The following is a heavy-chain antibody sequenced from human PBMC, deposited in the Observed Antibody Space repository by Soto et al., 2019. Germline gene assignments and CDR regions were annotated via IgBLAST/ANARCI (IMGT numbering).Heavy chain of an antibody. Sequence: SETLSLTCSVSGGTISCYYWTWIRQPAGKGLEWIGRIYSSGNTKCNPSLQSRVTMSLDTSNNQFSLRLTSVTAADTAVYYCARGQRFSDWFDPWGQGTLVTVSS. D-gene: IGHD3-3*01. CDR1: GGTISCYY. CDR3: ARGQRFSDWFDP. CDR2: IYSSGNT. J-gene: IGHJ5*02. V-gene: IGHV4-4*07.